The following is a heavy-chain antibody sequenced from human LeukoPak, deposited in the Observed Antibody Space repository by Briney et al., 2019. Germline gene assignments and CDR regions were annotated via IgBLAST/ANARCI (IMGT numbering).Heavy chain of an antibody. Sequence: GGSLRLSCAASGFTFDDYGMSWVRQAPGKGLEWVSGINWNGGSTGYADSVKGRFTISRDNAKNSLYLQMNSLRAEDTAVYYCARDSLGVRFLEWLSSYFDYWGQGALVTVSS. J-gene: IGHJ4*02. D-gene: IGHD3-3*01. CDR1: GFTFDDYG. V-gene: IGHV3-20*04. CDR2: INWNGGST. CDR3: ARDSLGVRFLEWLSSYFDY.